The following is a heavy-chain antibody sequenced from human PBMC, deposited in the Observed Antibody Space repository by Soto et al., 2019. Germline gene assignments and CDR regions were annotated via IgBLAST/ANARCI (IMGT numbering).Heavy chain of an antibody. J-gene: IGHJ4*02. D-gene: IGHD1-26*01. V-gene: IGHV3-23*01. Sequence: GSLRLSCATSGFTFSSFSMAWFRQAPGKGLEWVSAISGSGDTTYYTDSVKGRFTISRDSSKNTLYLQMNSLRAGDTAVYYCARHQWELRDWGQGILVTVPS. CDR1: GFTFSSFS. CDR3: ARHQWELRD. CDR2: ISGSGDTT.